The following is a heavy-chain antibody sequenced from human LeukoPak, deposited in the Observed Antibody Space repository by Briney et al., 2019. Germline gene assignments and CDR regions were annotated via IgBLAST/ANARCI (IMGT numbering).Heavy chain of an antibody. CDR1: GFTFSSYA. Sequence: GGSLRLSCAASGFTFSSYAMTWVRQAPGKGLEWVSGISGSGGSSYSADSVKGRYTISRDNSKKTLYMQMNSLRAEDTAVYYCTKHRGGWIDAFDIWGQGTMVTVSS. V-gene: IGHV3-23*01. J-gene: IGHJ3*02. CDR3: TKHRGGWIDAFDI. CDR2: ISGSGGSS. D-gene: IGHD5-12*01.